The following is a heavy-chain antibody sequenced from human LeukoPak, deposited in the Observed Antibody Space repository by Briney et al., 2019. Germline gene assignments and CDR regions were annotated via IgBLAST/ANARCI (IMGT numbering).Heavy chain of an antibody. D-gene: IGHD3-22*01. J-gene: IGHJ6*02. CDR2: IYNSGST. Sequence: PSETLSLTCTVSGGSISSGGYYWNWIRQHPGKGLEWIGYIYNSGSTSYNPSLKSRVTISVDTSKNQFSLKLSSVTAADTAVYYCARHFPDSSGYFGIHYGMDVWGQGTTVTVSS. CDR1: GGSISSGGYY. V-gene: IGHV4-31*03. CDR3: ARHFPDSSGYFGIHYGMDV.